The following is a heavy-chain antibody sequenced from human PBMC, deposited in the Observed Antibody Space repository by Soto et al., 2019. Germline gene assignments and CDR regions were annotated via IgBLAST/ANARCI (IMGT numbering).Heavy chain of an antibody. Sequence: GASVKVSCKASGYTFTSYGISWARQAPGQGLEWMGWISAYNGNTNYAQKHQGRVTMTTDTSTSTTYMELRSLRSDDTAVYYCSRPGGAAAGISFPGYYYYGMDVWGQGTTVTVSS. V-gene: IGHV1-18*01. D-gene: IGHD6-13*01. J-gene: IGHJ6*02. CDR1: GYTFTSYG. CDR3: SRPGGAAAGISFPGYYYYGMDV. CDR2: ISAYNGNT.